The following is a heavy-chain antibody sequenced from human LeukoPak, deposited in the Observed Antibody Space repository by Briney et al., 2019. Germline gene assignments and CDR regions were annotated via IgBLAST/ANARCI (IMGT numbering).Heavy chain of an antibody. CDR1: GCTFSSYA. Sequence: ASVKVSCKASGCTFSSYAISWARQAPGQGLEWMGGIIPIFGTANYAQKFQGRVTITTDESTSTAYMELSSLRSEDTAVYYCARVGIVGATADYWGQGTLVTVSS. V-gene: IGHV1-69*05. CDR3: ARVGIVGATADY. D-gene: IGHD1-26*01. J-gene: IGHJ4*02. CDR2: IIPIFGTA.